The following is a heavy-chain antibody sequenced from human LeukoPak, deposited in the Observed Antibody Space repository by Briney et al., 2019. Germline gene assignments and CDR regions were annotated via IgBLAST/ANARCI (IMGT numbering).Heavy chain of an antibody. V-gene: IGHV1-69*01. CDR1: GGTFSSYA. Sequence: ASVRVSCKASGGTFSSYAISWVRQAPGQGLEWMGGIIPIFGTANYAQKFQGRVTITADESTSTAYMELSSLRSEDTAVYYCARDGLRFLYGMDVWGQGTTVTVSS. J-gene: IGHJ6*02. CDR3: ARDGLRFLYGMDV. D-gene: IGHD3-3*01. CDR2: IIPIFGTA.